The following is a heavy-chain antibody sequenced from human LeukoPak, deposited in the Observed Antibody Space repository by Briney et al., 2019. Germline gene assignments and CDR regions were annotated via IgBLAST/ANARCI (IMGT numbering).Heavy chain of an antibody. CDR1: GGSFSSHY. CDR3: ARLAAAGFFDY. CDR2: IYYSGST. V-gene: IGHV4-59*11. J-gene: IGHJ4*02. Sequence: SETLSLTCAVYGGSFSSHYWSWIRQSPGKGLEWIGYIYYSGSTKYSPSLNSRVTISIDTSKNQFSLQLSSVTAADTAVYYCARLAAAGFFDYWGQGTLVTVSS. D-gene: IGHD6-13*01.